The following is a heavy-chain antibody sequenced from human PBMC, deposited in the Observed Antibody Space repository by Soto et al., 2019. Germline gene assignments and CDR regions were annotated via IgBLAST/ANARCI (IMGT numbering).Heavy chain of an antibody. J-gene: IGHJ6*02. CDR2: ISYDGSNK. D-gene: IGHD6-6*01. Sequence: QVQLVDSGGGVVQPGRSLRLSCAASGFTFSSYAMHWVRQAPGRGLEWVAVISYDGSNKYYADSVKGRFTISRDNSKNTLFLQMNSLRGEDTAVYYCAKESYSSSSYYYGMDVWGQGTTVTVSS. V-gene: IGHV3-30*04. CDR3: AKESYSSSSYYYGMDV. CDR1: GFTFSSYA.